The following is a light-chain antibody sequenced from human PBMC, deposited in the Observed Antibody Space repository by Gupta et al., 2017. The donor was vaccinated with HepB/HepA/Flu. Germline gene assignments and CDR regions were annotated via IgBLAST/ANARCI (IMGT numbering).Light chain of an antibody. CDR1: SNNVGNQG. CDR3: PAWDISRSAQV. J-gene: IGLJ2*01. CDR2: KNT. Sequence: QAGLTQPPSVSKGLRQTATLTCTGNSNNVGNQGAAWLQQHHGHPPKLLSYKNTNRPPGISESFFASRSGHTASVTSTGLQPEDLAVYYWPAWDISRSAQVFGGGTKLTVL. V-gene: IGLV10-54*04.